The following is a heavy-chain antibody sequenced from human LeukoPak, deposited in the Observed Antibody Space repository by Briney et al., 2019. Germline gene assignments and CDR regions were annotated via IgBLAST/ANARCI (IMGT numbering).Heavy chain of an antibody. CDR2: IYTSGST. V-gene: IGHV4-4*07. Sequence: SETLSLTCTVSGGSISSYYWSWIRQPAGKGLEWIGRIYTSGSTNYNPSLKSRVTMSVDTSKNQFSLKLSSVTAADTAVYYCARGGSSWSGNYHYYGMDVWGQGTTVTVSS. D-gene: IGHD6-13*01. CDR1: GGSISSYY. J-gene: IGHJ6*02. CDR3: ARGGSSWSGNYHYYGMDV.